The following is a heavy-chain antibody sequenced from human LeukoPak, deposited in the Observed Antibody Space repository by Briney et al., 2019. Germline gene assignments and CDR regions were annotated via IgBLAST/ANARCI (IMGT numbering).Heavy chain of an antibody. J-gene: IGHJ4*02. D-gene: IGHD5-18*01. Sequence: GGSLRLSCAASGFSFSNAWMRGVRQAAGRGLEWVGRIKSKTDGGTTDYAAPVKGRFTISRDDSKNTLYLQMNSLKTEDTAVYYCTTDDDTAMPLISRYWGQGTLVTVSS. CDR2: IKSKTDGGTT. CDR1: GFSFSNAW. CDR3: TTDDDTAMPLISRY. V-gene: IGHV3-15*01.